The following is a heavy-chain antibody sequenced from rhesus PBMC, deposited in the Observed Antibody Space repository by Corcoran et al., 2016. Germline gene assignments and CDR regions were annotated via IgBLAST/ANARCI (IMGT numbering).Heavy chain of an antibody. CDR3: ASGHGSLDV. CDR1: GGSISDNYY. V-gene: IGHV4S9*01. Sequence: QVQPQESGPGRVKPSETLSLTCAVSGGSISDNYYWNLIRQPPGKGLEGIGNIFGSSGSTYYNPSLKSRVTISKDTSKNQFSLKLSSVTAADTAVYYCASGHGSLDVWGRGVLVTVSS. J-gene: IGHJ5-2*02. CDR2: IFGSSGST.